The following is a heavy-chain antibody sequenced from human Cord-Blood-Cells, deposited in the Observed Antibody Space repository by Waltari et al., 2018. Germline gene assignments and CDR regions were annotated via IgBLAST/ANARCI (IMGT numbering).Heavy chain of an antibody. D-gene: IGHD3-22*01. Sequence: EVQLVESGGGLVKPGGSLRLSCAASGFTFSSYSMTWVRQVPGKGLELVSSMSSSRSYIYYANSVKCRFTISRDNAQNSLYLQMPSLRAEDTAVYYCARPPSDRGSKYFQHWGQGTLVTVSS. V-gene: IGHV3-21*01. CDR1: GFTFSSYS. J-gene: IGHJ1*01. CDR2: MSSSRSYI. CDR3: ARPPSDRGSKYFQH.